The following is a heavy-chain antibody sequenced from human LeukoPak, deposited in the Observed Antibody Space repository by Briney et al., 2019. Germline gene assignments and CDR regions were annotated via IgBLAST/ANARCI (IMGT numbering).Heavy chain of an antibody. D-gene: IGHD3-22*01. Sequence: GGSLRLSCPASVFTSSNYYMDGVRQPPGKGLEWAGRSKNKGNNYTTEFAAYVKGRFTISRDDSKNSLYLQMNRLKSEDTAVYYCTSRREYYDSSGQWIGTQGDYWGQGTLVTVSS. V-gene: IGHV3-72*01. CDR2: SKNKGNNYTT. CDR3: TSRREYYDSSGQWIGTQGDY. J-gene: IGHJ4*02. CDR1: VFTSSNYY.